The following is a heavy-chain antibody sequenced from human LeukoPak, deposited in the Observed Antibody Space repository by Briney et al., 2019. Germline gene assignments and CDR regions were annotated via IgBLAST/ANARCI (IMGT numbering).Heavy chain of an antibody. CDR3: ARDPAARGYFDY. Sequence: GGALLLSCAASGFTVSSNYMSWVRRAPGKGLEWVSVVYSGGSTYYADSVKGRFTISRDNSKNTLYLQMNSLRAEDTAVYYCARDPAARGYFDYWGQGTLVTVSS. CDR1: GFTVSSNY. J-gene: IGHJ4*02. CDR2: VYSGGST. V-gene: IGHV3-66*01. D-gene: IGHD6-6*01.